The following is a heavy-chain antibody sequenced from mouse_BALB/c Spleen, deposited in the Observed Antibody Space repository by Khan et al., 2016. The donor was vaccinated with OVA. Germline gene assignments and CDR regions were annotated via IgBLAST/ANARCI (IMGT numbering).Heavy chain of an antibody. Sequence: VQLKQSGAELGRPGSSVKLSCKTSGFTFTSYGIKWVKQRPGQGLEWIGYIYPGNGYTVYNEKFQGKATLTSDTSSSTAYMQLRSLTSEDSAIXCCAAAYYRNYFDYWCQGTTLTVSS. CDR3: AAAYYRNYFDY. CDR2: IYPGNGYT. D-gene: IGHD2-14*01. J-gene: IGHJ2*01. CDR1: GFTFTSYG. V-gene: IGHV1S134*01.